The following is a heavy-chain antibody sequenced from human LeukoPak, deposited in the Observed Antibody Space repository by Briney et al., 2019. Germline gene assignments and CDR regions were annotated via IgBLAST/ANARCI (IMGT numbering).Heavy chain of an antibody. J-gene: IGHJ5*02. V-gene: IGHV4-34*01. CDR2: INHSGST. Sequence: SETLSLTCAVYGGSFSGYYWSWIHQPPGKGLEWIGEINHSGSTNYNPSLKSRVTISVDTSKNQFSLKLSSVTAADTAVYYCARGRRRIDPWGQGTLVTVSS. D-gene: IGHD1-14*01. CDR1: GGSFSGYY. CDR3: ARGRRRIDP.